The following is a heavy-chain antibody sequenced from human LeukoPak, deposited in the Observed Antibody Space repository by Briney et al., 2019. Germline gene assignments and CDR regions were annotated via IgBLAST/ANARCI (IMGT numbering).Heavy chain of an antibody. V-gene: IGHV3-30-3*02. J-gene: IGHJ4*02. CDR1: GFTFSGYP. CDR2: ISYDGSNK. CDR3: ANRYYFDY. Sequence: GKSLRLSCAASGFTFSGYPIHWVRQAPGKGLEWVAVISYDGSNKYYADSVKGRFTISRDNSKNTLYLQMNSLRAEDTAVYYCANRYYFDYWGQGTLVTVSS.